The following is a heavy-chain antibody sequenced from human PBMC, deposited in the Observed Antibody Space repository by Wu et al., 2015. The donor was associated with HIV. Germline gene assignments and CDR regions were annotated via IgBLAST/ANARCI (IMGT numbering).Heavy chain of an antibody. CDR3: ARGGDVRVQLSQNYLDV. J-gene: IGHJ4*02. D-gene: IGHD3-10*02. CDR2: ISPHNQKT. Sequence: QVSLEQSGGDVKKPGASVKVSCKASQYRFITYAVTWVRQVPGHGFEWMGWISPHNQKTDIAEKFQDRLSMTTETSTTTVYMELRNLRIDDTGLYFCARGGDVRVQLSQNYLDVWGQGTLVTVSS. CDR1: QYRFITYA. V-gene: IGHV1-18*01.